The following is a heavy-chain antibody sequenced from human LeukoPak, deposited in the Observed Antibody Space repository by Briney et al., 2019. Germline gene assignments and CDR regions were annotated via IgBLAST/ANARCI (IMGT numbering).Heavy chain of an antibody. V-gene: IGHV3-23*01. CDR2: ISDSGDTT. J-gene: IGHJ3*02. D-gene: IGHD3-10*01. CDR1: GFTFSGYA. CDR3: AKAHPGVDAFDI. Sequence: PGGSLRLSCAASGFTFSGYAMSWVRQAPGKGLEWVSAISDSGDTTYYADSVKGRFTISRDNSKNTLYLQMNSLRAEDTAVYYCAKAHPGVDAFDIWGQGTMVTVSS.